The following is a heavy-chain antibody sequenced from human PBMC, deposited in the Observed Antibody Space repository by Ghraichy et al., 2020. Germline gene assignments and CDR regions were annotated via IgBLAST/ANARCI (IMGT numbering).Heavy chain of an antibody. V-gene: IGHV4-34*01. Sequence: GSLRLSCAVYGGSFSVYYWSWIRQPPGKGLEWIGEINHSGNTNYNPSLKSRVTISVDTSKNQLSLKLSSVTAADTAVYYCARDDLSAFDIWGQGTMVTVSS. CDR3: ARDDLSAFDI. CDR2: INHSGNT. J-gene: IGHJ3*02. D-gene: IGHD1-1*01. CDR1: GGSFSVYY.